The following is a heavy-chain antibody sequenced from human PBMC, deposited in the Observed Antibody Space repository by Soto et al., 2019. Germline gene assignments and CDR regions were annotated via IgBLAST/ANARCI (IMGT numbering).Heavy chain of an antibody. CDR1: GFSFTNNW. CDR3: LRKGPYGPSGQIHAY. V-gene: IGHV5-51*01. D-gene: IGHD2-15*01. J-gene: IGHJ4*01. Sequence: GESLKISCKVSGFSFTNNWIGWVRQMPGKGLEWMGIIYPGDSDTRYSPAFQGQVTISVDKSTSTAYLQWSSLKASDTAMYLCLRKGPYGPSGQIHAYWGHGTLVSVPS. CDR2: IYPGDSDT.